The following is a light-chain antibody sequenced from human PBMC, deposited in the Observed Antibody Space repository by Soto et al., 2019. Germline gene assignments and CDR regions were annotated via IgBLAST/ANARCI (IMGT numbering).Light chain of an antibody. CDR2: DVS. J-gene: IGKJ1*01. CDR1: QSITKW. Sequence: DIQMTQSPSTLSASVGDRVTITCRASQSITKWLAWHQQKPGKAPKLLIYDVSSLEIGVPSRFSASGSGTEFTLTISSLQPDDFATYYCQQYDSYSPWTFGQGTKVDIK. CDR3: QQYDSYSPWT. V-gene: IGKV1-5*01.